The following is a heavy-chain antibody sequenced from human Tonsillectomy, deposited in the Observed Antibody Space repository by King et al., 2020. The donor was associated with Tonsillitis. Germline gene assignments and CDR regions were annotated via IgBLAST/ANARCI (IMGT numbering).Heavy chain of an antibody. V-gene: IGHV3-49*03. CDR1: GFIFGDYA. J-gene: IGHJ4*02. CDR2: IRSKAYGGTT. CDR3: TRVVGQQLIPFV. Sequence: QLVQSGGGLVQPGRSLRLSCTASGFIFGDYAMSWFRRAPGKGLEWVSFIRSKAYGGTTEYAASVKGRFTISRDDSKSIAYLQMNSLNTEDTAVYYCTRVVGQQLIPFVWGQGTLVTVSS. D-gene: IGHD6-13*01.